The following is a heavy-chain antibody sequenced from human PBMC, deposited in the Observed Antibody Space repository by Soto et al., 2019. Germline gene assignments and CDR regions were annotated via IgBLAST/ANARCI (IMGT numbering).Heavy chain of an antibody. V-gene: IGHV3-23*01. CDR3: AKVRYSSSWYNYYYYMDV. J-gene: IGHJ6*03. D-gene: IGHD6-13*01. CDR1: GFTLSSYA. Sequence: GGSLRLSCAASGFTLSSYAMSWVRQAPGKGLEWVSAISGSGGSTYYADSVKGRFTISRDNSKNTLYLQMNSLRAEDTAVYYCAKVRYSSSWYNYYYYMDVWGKGTTVTVSS. CDR2: ISGSGGST.